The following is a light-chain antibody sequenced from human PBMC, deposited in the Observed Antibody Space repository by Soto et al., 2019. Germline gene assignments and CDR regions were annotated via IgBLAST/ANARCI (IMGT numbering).Light chain of an antibody. CDR1: RRDVGGYNY. Sequence: QSVLTQPASVSGSPGQSITISCTGTRRDVGGYNYVSWYQQYPGKSPKLLIYEVTHRPSGVSNRFSGSKSGNTASLTISGLQAEDEADYYCSSYTISNTLPFVFGHGTMVTVL. V-gene: IGLV2-14*01. CDR3: SSYTISNTLPFV. CDR2: EVT. J-gene: IGLJ1*01.